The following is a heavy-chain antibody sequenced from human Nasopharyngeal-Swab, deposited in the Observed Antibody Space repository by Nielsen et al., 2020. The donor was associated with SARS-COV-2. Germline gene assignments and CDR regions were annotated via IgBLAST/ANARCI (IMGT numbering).Heavy chain of an antibody. CDR1: GYSMNSGYY. J-gene: IGHJ6*02. D-gene: IGHD3-16*01. V-gene: IGHV4-38-2*01. Sequence: SETLSLTCAVSGYSMNSGYYWGWIRQPPGKGLEWIGSIYHSGSTYYNPSLKSRVTISVDTSKNQFSLKLSSVTAADTAVYYCARTGDYYYYYYGMDVWGQGTTVTVSS. CDR2: IYHSGST. CDR3: ARTGDYYYYYYGMDV.